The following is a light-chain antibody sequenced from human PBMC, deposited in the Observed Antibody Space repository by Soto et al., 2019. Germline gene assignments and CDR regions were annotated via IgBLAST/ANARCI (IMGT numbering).Light chain of an antibody. CDR3: QQYGSSPPGYT. V-gene: IGKV1-17*01. CDR1: QGIKNE. CDR2: GAT. J-gene: IGKJ2*01. Sequence: DIQMTQSPSSLSASVGDRVTITCRASQGIKNELGWYQQKSGLAPKRLIFGATTLQSGVPSRFSGSASGTDFSLIISSLQPEDFAVYYCQQYGSSPPGYTFGQGTKVDIK.